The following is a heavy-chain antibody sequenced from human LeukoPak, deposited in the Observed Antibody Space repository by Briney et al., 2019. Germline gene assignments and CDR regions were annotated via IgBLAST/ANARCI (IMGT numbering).Heavy chain of an antibody. CDR1: GLTFSNYW. CDR2: INSDGSST. D-gene: IGHD4-11*01. CDR3: ARRDYPLDY. V-gene: IGHV3-74*01. Sequence: GGSLRLSCVVSGLTFSNYWMIWVRQAPGKGLVWVSRINSDGSSTSYADSVKGRFTISRDNAKNTLYLQMNSLRAEDTAVYYCARRDYPLDYWGQGTLVTVSS. J-gene: IGHJ4*02.